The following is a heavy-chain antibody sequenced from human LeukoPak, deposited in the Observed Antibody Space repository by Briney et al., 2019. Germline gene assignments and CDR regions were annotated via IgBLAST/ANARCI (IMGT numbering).Heavy chain of an antibody. CDR2: IYYSGST. D-gene: IGHD1-26*01. V-gene: IGHV4-39*07. CDR1: GGSISSSGYY. J-gene: IGHJ4*02. Sequence: SETLSLTCTVSGGSISSSGYYWGWIRQPPGKGLEWIGNIYYSGSTYYNPSLKSRVTISVDTSKNQFSLKLSSVTAADTAVYYCARRVGAKGFDYWGQGTLVTVSS. CDR3: ARRVGAKGFDY.